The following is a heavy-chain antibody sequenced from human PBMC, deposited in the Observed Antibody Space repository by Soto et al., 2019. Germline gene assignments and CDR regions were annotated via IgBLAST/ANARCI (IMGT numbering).Heavy chain of an antibody. D-gene: IGHD6-13*01. CDR3: ARVPYSSSWRPVWFDP. Sequence: GASVKVSCKASGGTFSSYAISWVRQAPGQGLEWMGGIIPIFGTANYAQKFQGRVTITADKSTSTAYIELSSLRSEDTAVYYCARVPYSSSWRPVWFDPWGQGTLVTVSS. J-gene: IGHJ5*02. V-gene: IGHV1-69*06. CDR1: GGTFSSYA. CDR2: IIPIFGTA.